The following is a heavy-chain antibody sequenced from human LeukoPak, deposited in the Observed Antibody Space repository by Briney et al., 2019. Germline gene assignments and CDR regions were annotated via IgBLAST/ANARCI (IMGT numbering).Heavy chain of an antibody. D-gene: IGHD3-22*01. J-gene: IGHJ5*02. CDR2: INTNTGNP. V-gene: IGHV7-4-1*02. CDR3: ARTTNYYYDSSGHPNWFDP. Sequence: VASVKVSCKASGYTFTSYAMNWVRQAPGQGLEWMGWINTNTGNPTYAQGFTGRFVFSLDTSVSTAYLQISSLKAEDTAVYYCARTTNYYYDSSGHPNWFDPWGQGTLVTVSS. CDR1: GYTFTSYA.